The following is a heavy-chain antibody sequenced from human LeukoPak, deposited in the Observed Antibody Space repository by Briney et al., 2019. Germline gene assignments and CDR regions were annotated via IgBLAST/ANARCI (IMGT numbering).Heavy chain of an antibody. V-gene: IGHV3-23*01. CDR1: GFTFSSYA. CDR2: ISGSGGST. CDR3: AKGEVVTTVIPFDY. Sequence: PGGSLRLSCAASGFTFSSYAMSWVRQAPGKGLEWVSAISGSGGSTYYADSVKGRSTISRDNSKNTLYLQMNSLRAEDTAVYYCAKGEVVTTVIPFDYWGQGTLVTVSS. D-gene: IGHD4-17*01. J-gene: IGHJ4*02.